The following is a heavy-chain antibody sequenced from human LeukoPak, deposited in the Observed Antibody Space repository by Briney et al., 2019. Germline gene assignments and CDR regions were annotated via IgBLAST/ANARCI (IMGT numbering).Heavy chain of an antibody. CDR2: ISGSGGSI. Sequence: GGSLRLSCAASGFTFSSYGMSWVRQAPGKGLEWVSAISGSGGSIYYADSVKGRFTISRDNAKNSLYLQMNSLRAEDTAVYYCARENSGSYYQFDCWGQGTLVTVSS. CDR1: GFTFSSYG. J-gene: IGHJ4*02. V-gene: IGHV3-21*01. D-gene: IGHD1-26*01. CDR3: ARENSGSYYQFDC.